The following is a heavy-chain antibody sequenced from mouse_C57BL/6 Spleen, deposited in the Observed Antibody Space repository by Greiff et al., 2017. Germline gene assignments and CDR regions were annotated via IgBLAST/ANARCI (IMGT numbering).Heavy chain of an antibody. Sequence: EVHLVESGGGLVKPGGSLKLSCAASGFTFSSYAMSWVRQTPEKRLEWVATISDGGSYTYYPDNVKGRFTISRDNAKNNLYLQMSHLKSEDTAMYYCASPITTVVATPFAYWGQGTLVTVSA. J-gene: IGHJ3*01. V-gene: IGHV5-4*01. D-gene: IGHD1-1*01. CDR1: GFTFSSYA. CDR2: ISDGGSYT. CDR3: ASPITTVVATPFAY.